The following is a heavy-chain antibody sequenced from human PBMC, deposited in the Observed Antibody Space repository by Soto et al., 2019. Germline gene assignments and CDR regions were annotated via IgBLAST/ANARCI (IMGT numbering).Heavy chain of an antibody. J-gene: IGHJ5*02. CDR2: INPTLGTA. CDR1: GGAFNNYL. V-gene: IGHV1-69*08. CDR3: AGAKSVFRKGYSYNWFDP. D-gene: IGHD3-3*01. Sequence: QVPLVPSGAEATKPGSSVTFSCMASGGAFNNYLISWLRQAPGPGLEWMGRINPTLGTASHAQRFQSRVTISADISLSTSYVEFRSLSSADAALDFCAGAKSVFRKGYSYNWFDPWGQGTRVTVSS.